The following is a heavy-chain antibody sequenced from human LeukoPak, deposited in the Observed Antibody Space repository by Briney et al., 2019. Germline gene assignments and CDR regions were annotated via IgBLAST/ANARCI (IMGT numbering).Heavy chain of an antibody. V-gene: IGHV3-74*01. Sequence: QPGGPLRLSCAASGFTFSSYWMHWVRQAPGKGLVWVSRINNDGSSTSYADSVKGRFTISRDNAKNTLYLQMNSLRAEDTAVYYCARARGDNDFWSGYYTPDPFDIWGQGTMVTVSS. D-gene: IGHD3-3*01. CDR1: GFTFSSYW. CDR3: ARARGDNDFWSGYYTPDPFDI. J-gene: IGHJ3*02. CDR2: INNDGSST.